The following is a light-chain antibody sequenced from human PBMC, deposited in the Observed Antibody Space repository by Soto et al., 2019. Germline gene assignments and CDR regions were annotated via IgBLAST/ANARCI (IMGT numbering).Light chain of an antibody. V-gene: IGKV3-15*01. CDR1: QSVYSN. Sequence: EIVLTQSTATLSLSPGERATLSCRASQSVYSNVAWYQQRPGQAPRLLIYRASTRATGIPARFSGSGSGTEFTLTISSLQSEDFAVYYCQHYQNLWAFGQGTKVDI. CDR3: QHYQNLWA. J-gene: IGKJ1*01. CDR2: RAS.